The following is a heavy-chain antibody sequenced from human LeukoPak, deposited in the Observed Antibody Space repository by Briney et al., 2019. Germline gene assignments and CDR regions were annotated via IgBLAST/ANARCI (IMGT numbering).Heavy chain of an antibody. CDR2: IDTAGNT. J-gene: IGHJ4*02. CDR3: ARAKMPGIQTAGRVNYFEF. CDR1: EFTFSNYD. D-gene: IGHD6-13*01. V-gene: IGHV3-13*01. Sequence: PGGSLRLSCAASEFTFSNYDMHWVRQATGKGLEWVSTIDTAGNTWYPDSVKGRFTISRENAKNSLTLQMNSLRVGATAVYYCARAKMPGIQTAGRVNYFEFWGQGTLVTVSS.